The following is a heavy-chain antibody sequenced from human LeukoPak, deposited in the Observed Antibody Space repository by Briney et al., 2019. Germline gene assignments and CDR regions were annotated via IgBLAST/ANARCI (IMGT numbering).Heavy chain of an antibody. Sequence: GGSLRLSCAASGFTFDDYAMHWVRQAPGKGLEWVSGISWNSGSIGYADSVKGRFTISRDNAKNSLYLQMNSPRAEDTALYYCAKGAAAGTGPFDYWGQGTLVTVSS. J-gene: IGHJ4*02. V-gene: IGHV3-9*01. CDR3: AKGAAAGTGPFDY. CDR1: GFTFDDYA. D-gene: IGHD6-13*01. CDR2: ISWNSGSI.